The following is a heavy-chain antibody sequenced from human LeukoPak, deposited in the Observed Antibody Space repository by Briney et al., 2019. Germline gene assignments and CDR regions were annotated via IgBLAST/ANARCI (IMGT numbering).Heavy chain of an antibody. J-gene: IGHJ4*02. V-gene: IGHV4-39*01. CDR2: IYYSGSS. D-gene: IGHD1-26*01. CDR1: GDSISGISYY. Sequence: SETLSLTCSVSGDSISGISYYWGWIRQPPGKGLEWIGKIYYSGSSYNNPSLESRVVISLDTSRNQFSLKLTSVTATDTAVYYCARQGAVGATGLDFWGQGILVTVFS. CDR3: ARQGAVGATGLDF.